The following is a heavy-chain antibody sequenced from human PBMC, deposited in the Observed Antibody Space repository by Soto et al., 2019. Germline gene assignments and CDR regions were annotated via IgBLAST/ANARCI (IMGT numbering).Heavy chain of an antibody. D-gene: IGHD4-17*01. Sequence: PSETLSLTCTVSGGSISSGGYYWSWIRQHPGKGLEWIGYIYYSGSTYYNPSLKSRVTISVDTSKNQFSLKLSSVTAADTAVYYCARVPGGDYDKFGTGLLDYWGQGTLVTVSS. CDR2: IYYSGST. CDR3: ARVPGGDYDKFGTGLLDY. V-gene: IGHV4-31*03. J-gene: IGHJ4*02. CDR1: GGSISSGGYY.